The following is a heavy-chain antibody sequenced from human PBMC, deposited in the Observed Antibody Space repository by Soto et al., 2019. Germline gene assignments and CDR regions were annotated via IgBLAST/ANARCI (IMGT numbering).Heavy chain of an antibody. CDR2: IIPISATT. Sequence: SVKVSCKISGGTFSSYAINWVRQAPGQGLEWMGGIIPISATTNYARKFQGRATITADESTFTSYMELRSLISEDTALYYCARDPGYSYGHPPHRGMDVWGQGTTVTVS. V-gene: IGHV1-69*13. CDR3: ARDPGYSYGHPPHRGMDV. CDR1: GGTFSSYA. D-gene: IGHD5-18*01. J-gene: IGHJ6*02.